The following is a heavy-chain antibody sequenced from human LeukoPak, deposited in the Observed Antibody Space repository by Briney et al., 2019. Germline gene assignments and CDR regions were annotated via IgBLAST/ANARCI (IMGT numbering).Heavy chain of an antibody. CDR1: GGSISSYY. D-gene: IGHD1-26*01. CDR2: MYYTGST. J-gene: IGHJ6*03. CDR3: ARHSGYYYYYMDV. Sequence: SETLSLTCTVSGGSISSYYWGWLRQPPGKGLEWIGSMYYTGSTYYNPSLKSRVTISVDTSKNQFSLKVSFVTAADTAVYYCARHSGYYYYYMDVWGKGTTVTISS. V-gene: IGHV4-39*01.